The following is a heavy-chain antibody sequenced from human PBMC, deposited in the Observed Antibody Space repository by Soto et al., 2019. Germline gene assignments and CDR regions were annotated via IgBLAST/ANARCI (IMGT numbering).Heavy chain of an antibody. V-gene: IGHV5-10-1*01. D-gene: IGHD3-10*01. CDR2: IDPSDSYT. CDR1: GYSFTSYW. Sequence: EVQLVQSGAEVKKPGESLRISCKGSGYSFTSYWISWVRQMPGKGLEWMGRIDPSDSYTNYSPSFQGHVTISADKAISTDDPQWNSLAASDTAMSSWARRPPTPRGAGSHDVDYWGQGTLVTVSS. J-gene: IGHJ4*02. CDR3: ARRPPTPRGAGSHDVDY.